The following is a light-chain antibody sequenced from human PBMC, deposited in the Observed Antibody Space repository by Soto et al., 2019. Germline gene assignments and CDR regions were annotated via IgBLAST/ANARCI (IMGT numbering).Light chain of an antibody. CDR1: SSDTGDYNY. V-gene: IGLV2-8*01. CDR2: DVS. J-gene: IGLJ2*01. CDR3: SSYAGSNKLI. Sequence: QSVLTQPPSASGSPGQSVTISCAGTSSDTGDYNYVSWYQQHPGKAPKLMIYDVSKRPSGVPDRFSGSKSGNTASLTVSGLQAEDEADYYCSSYAGSNKLIFGGGTKLTVL.